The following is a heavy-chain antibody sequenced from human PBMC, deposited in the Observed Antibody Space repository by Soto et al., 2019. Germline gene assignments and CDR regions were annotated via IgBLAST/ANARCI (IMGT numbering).Heavy chain of an antibody. CDR1: GGTFSSYT. J-gene: IGHJ4*02. D-gene: IGHD4-17*01. Sequence: QVQLVQSGAEVKKPGSSVKVSCKASGGTFSSYTISWVRQAPGQGLEWMGRIIPILGIANYAQKFQGRVTITADKSTSTAYMELSSLRSEDTAVYYGARSTTTVTTDFDYWGQGTLVTVSS. V-gene: IGHV1-69*02. CDR3: ARSTTTVTTDFDY. CDR2: IIPILGIA.